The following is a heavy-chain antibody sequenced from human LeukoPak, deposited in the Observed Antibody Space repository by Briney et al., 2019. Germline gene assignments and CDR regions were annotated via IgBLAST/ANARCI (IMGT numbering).Heavy chain of an antibody. D-gene: IGHD6-19*01. CDR2: ISGSGGST. Sequence: GGSLRLSCAASGFTFSSYAMSWVRQAPGKGLEWVSAISGSGGSTYYADSVKGRFTISRDNSKNTLYLQMNSLRAEDTAVYYYANGPTRIAVAGSDFDYWGQGTLVTVSS. CDR3: ANGPTRIAVAGSDFDY. V-gene: IGHV3-23*01. CDR1: GFTFSSYA. J-gene: IGHJ4*02.